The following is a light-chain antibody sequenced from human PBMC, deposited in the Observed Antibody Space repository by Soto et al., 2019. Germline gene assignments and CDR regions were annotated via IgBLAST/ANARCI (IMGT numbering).Light chain of an antibody. CDR2: AVT. CDR1: SSDVGGYNY. V-gene: IGLV2-14*01. J-gene: IGLJ1*01. Sequence: QSALTQPASVSGSPGQSITISCTGTSSDVGGYNYVSWYQQHPGKAPKLMIYAVTDRPSGVSSRFPGSKSANTASLTISGLQAEDEADYYCSSYTSSSTLFGTGTKVTVL. CDR3: SSYTSSSTL.